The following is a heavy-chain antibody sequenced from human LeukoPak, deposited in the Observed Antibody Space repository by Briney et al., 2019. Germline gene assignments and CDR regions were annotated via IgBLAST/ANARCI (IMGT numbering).Heavy chain of an antibody. J-gene: IGHJ3*01. Sequence: GGSLRLSCAASGFTFSTYAMSWVRQAPGKGLEWVSVISGSGSSTYYADSVKGRFTISRDNSKNTLYLQMNSLRAEDTAVYYCAKAGSYSDISVYPLASFDFWGQGTMVTVSS. CDR2: ISGSGSST. D-gene: IGHD3-22*01. V-gene: IGHV3-23*01. CDR3: AKAGSYSDISVYPLASFDF. CDR1: GFTFSTYA.